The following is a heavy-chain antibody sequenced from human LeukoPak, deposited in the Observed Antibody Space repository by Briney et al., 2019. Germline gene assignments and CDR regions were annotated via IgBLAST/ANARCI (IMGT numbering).Heavy chain of an antibody. CDR1: GFTFSSYW. V-gene: IGHV3-74*01. J-gene: IGHJ4*02. CDR3: AKVRQWELPPPDY. D-gene: IGHD1-26*01. CDR2: VGVHGQGT. Sequence: GGSLRLSCAASGFTFSSYWMHWVRQAPGKGPVWVSRVGVHGQGTAYADSVKGRFTISRDNAKNTLSLQMNSLSAEDTAVYYCAKVRQWELPPPDYWGQGTLVTVSS.